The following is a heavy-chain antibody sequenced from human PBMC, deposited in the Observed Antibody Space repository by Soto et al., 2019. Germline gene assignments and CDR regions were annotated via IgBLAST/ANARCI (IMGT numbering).Heavy chain of an antibody. D-gene: IGHD2-2*01. CDR1: GFTFSSYS. J-gene: IGHJ6*02. CDR3: ARDSRSRTSDYSYGMDV. V-gene: IGHV3-21*01. CDR2: ISSSSSYI. Sequence: EVQLVESGGGLVKPGGSLRLSCAASGFTFSSYSMNWVRQAPGKGLEWVSSISSSSSYIYYADSVKGRFTISRDNAKNSLYLQMNSMRAEDTAVYYCARDSRSRTSDYSYGMDVWGQGTTVTVS.